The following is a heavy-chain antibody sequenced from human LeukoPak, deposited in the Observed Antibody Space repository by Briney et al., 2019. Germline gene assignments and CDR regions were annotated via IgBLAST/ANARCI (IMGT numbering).Heavy chain of an antibody. CDR2: MNPNSGNT. V-gene: IGHV1-8*02. CDR3: ARVYSRTGTTSGGY. J-gene: IGHJ4*02. Sequence: EASVKVSCKASGYTLTGYYMHWVRQATGQGLEWMGWMNPNSGNTGYAQKFQGRVTMTRNTSISTAYMELSSLRSEDTAVYYCARVYSRTGTTSGGYWGQGTLVTVSS. CDR1: GYTLTGYY. D-gene: IGHD1-7*01.